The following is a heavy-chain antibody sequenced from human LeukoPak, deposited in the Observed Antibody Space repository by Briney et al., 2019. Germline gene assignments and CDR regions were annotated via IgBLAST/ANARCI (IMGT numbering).Heavy chain of an antibody. J-gene: IGHJ6*02. Sequence: GGSLRLSCAASEFTIRNYWMHWVRQAPGKGLVWVSRINSDGSSKDYVDSVKGRLTISRDNAKNTLYLQMNSLRAEDTALYYCARASARGWPYYCGMDVWGQGTTVTVFS. CDR3: ARASARGWPYYCGMDV. D-gene: IGHD6-19*01. CDR2: INSDGSSK. CDR1: EFTIRNYW. V-gene: IGHV3-74*01.